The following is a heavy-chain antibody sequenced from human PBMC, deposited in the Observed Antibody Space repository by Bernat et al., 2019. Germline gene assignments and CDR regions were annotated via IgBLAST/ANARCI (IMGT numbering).Heavy chain of an antibody. Sequence: QVQLVESGGGVVQPGRSLRLSCAASGFTFSSYGMHWVRQAPGKGLEWVAVISYDGSNKYYADSVKGRFTISRDNSKNTLYLQMNSQRAEDTAVYYCAKDHGGKTGAFAYRGQGPLVTVSS. J-gene: IGHJ4*02. CDR3: AKDHGGKTGAFAY. CDR1: GFTFSSYG. D-gene: IGHD1-1*01. CDR2: ISYDGSNK. V-gene: IGHV3-30*18.